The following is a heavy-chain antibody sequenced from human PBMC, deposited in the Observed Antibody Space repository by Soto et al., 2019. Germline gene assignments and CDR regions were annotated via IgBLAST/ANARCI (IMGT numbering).Heavy chain of an antibody. CDR1: GYTFTSYY. D-gene: IGHD3-3*01. CDR2: INPSGGST. CDR3: ARGFITILDRGWKMDV. Sequence: ASVKVSCKASGYTFTSYYMHWVRQAPGQGLEWMGIINPSGGSTSYAQKFQGRVTMTRDTSTGTVYMELSSLRSEDTAVYYCARGFITILDRGWKMDVWGQGTTVTVSS. J-gene: IGHJ6*02. V-gene: IGHV1-46*01.